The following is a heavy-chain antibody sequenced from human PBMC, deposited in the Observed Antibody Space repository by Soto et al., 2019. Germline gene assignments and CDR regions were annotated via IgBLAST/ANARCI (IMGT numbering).Heavy chain of an antibody. CDR2: IYYTGST. Sequence: QVQLHESGPGLVKPSETLSLTCTVSGDSVSSGSHYWTWIRQLPGKELEWIGYIYYTGSTNYNPSVKSRVIISIERSKNQFSLKLSSVTAADTAVYFCASADYDIMPGSSIGYYGMAVWGQGTTVTV. D-gene: IGHD3-9*01. V-gene: IGHV4-61*01. CDR3: ASADYDIMPGSSIGYYGMAV. J-gene: IGHJ6*02. CDR1: GDSVSSGSHY.